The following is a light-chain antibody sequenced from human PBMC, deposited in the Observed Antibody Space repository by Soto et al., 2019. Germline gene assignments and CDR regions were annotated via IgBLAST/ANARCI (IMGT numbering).Light chain of an antibody. Sequence: QSVLTQPPSASGTPGQRVTISCSGSSSNIGSNYVYWYQQLPGTAPKLLIYSDDQRPSGVPDRFSGSKSGTSASLAISGLQAEDEADYFCAAWGDSLNTWVFGGGTQLTVL. CDR2: SDD. J-gene: IGLJ3*02. V-gene: IGLV1-44*01. CDR3: AAWGDSLNTWV. CDR1: SSNIGSNY.